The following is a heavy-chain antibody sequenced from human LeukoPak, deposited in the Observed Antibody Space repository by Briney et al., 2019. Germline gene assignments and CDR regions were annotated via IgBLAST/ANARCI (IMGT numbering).Heavy chain of an antibody. CDR1: GYTFTGYY. V-gene: IGHV1-18*04. CDR2: ISAYNGNT. Sequence: GASVKVSCKASGYTFTGYYMHWVRQAPGQGLEWMGWISAYNGNTNYAQKLQGRVTMTTDTSTSTAYMELRSLRSDDTAVYYCARDDYDILTGYNYYYYGMDVWGQGTTVTVSS. CDR3: ARDDYDILTGYNYYYYGMDV. J-gene: IGHJ6*02. D-gene: IGHD3-9*01.